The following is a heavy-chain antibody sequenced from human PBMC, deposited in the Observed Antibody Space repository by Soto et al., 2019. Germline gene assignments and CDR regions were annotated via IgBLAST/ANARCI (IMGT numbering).Heavy chain of an antibody. CDR1: GGSISSYY. Sequence: QVQLQESGPGLVKPSETLSLTCTVSGGSISSYYWSWIRQPPGKGLEWIGYIYYSGSTNYNPSLKSRVTISVDTSKNQFSLKLSSVTAADTAVYYCARDDSSGYRLGYWGQGTLVIVSS. CDR2: IYYSGST. CDR3: ARDDSSGYRLGY. V-gene: IGHV4-59*01. J-gene: IGHJ4*02. D-gene: IGHD3-22*01.